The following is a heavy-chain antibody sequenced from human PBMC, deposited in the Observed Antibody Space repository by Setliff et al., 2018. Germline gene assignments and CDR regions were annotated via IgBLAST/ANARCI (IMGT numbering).Heavy chain of an antibody. CDR3: ARALGGNYFDY. Sequence: ASVKVSCKASGYTLTNYYMHWVRQAPGQGLEWMGWISAYNGNTKYAQKFQGRVTMTRDTSTGTVNMELSSLRSEDTALYYCARALGGNYFDYWGPGILVTVSS. CDR1: GYTLTNYY. V-gene: IGHV1-46*01. CDR2: ISAYNGNT. D-gene: IGHD2-15*01. J-gene: IGHJ4*02.